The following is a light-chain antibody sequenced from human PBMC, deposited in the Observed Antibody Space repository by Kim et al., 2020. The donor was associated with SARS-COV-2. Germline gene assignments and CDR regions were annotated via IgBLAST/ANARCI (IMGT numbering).Light chain of an antibody. CDR1: QGISSY. Sequence: IQLTQSPSSLSASVGDRVSITCRASQGISSYLAWYQQKPGKAPKLLIYGSTTLQSGVPSRFSGSGSETATDFTLTISSLQPEDFATYYCQQSSGYPSTFGQGTRLEIK. CDR2: GST. CDR3: QQSSGYPST. J-gene: IGKJ5*01. V-gene: IGKV1-9*01.